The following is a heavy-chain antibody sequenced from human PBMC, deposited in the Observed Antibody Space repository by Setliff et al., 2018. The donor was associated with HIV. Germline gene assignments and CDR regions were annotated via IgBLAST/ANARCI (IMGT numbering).Heavy chain of an antibody. CDR3: ATLPQGYDYFDY. CDR2: IYYTGST. D-gene: IGHD3-3*01. CDR1: GASISNHY. Sequence: SETLSLTCTVSGASISNHYWSWVRQSPGKGLEWIGYIYYTGSTNYNPSLKSRIAILLDTSKNQFSLKLNSVTAADTAVYYCATLPQGYDYFDYWGHGTLVTVS. V-gene: IGHV4-59*11. J-gene: IGHJ4*01.